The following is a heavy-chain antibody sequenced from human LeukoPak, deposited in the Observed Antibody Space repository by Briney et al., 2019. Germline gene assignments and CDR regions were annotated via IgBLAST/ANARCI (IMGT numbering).Heavy chain of an antibody. Sequence: GGFLRLSCTASGFTFSAYAMHWVRQAPGKGLEWVAVISYDETNYYYAESVKGRFSISRDDSKNTLVLQMNSLTTEDTGVYYCARARTGSYYSTFEHWGPGTLVSVSS. CDR3: ARARTGSYYSTFEH. CDR1: GFTFSAYA. D-gene: IGHD1-26*01. J-gene: IGHJ1*01. CDR2: ISYDETNY. V-gene: IGHV3-30*04.